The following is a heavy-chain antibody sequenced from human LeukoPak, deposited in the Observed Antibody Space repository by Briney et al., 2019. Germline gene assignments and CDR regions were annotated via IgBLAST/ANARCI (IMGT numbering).Heavy chain of an antibody. D-gene: IGHD6-13*01. Sequence: GGSLRLSCAASGFTFSSYWMSWVRQAPGKGLEWVANIKQDGSEKYYVDSVKGRFTISRDNAKSSLYLQMNSLRAEDTAAYYCVGLAAGKIDFDYWGQGTLVTVSS. CDR2: IKQDGSEK. J-gene: IGHJ4*02. V-gene: IGHV3-7*01. CDR3: VGLAAGKIDFDY. CDR1: GFTFSSYW.